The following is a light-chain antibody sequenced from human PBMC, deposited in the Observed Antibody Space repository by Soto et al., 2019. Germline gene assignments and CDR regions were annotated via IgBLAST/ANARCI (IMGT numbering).Light chain of an antibody. J-gene: IGLJ1*01. CDR2: EVS. CDR1: SSDVGGYNY. Sequence: QSALTQPASVSGSPGQSITISCTGTSSDVGGYNYVSWYQQHPGKAPKLVIYEVSNRPSGVSNRFSGSKSGNTASLTISGLQAEDEADYYCSSYTSSSPLFGTGTKVTVL. CDR3: SSYTSSSPL. V-gene: IGLV2-14*01.